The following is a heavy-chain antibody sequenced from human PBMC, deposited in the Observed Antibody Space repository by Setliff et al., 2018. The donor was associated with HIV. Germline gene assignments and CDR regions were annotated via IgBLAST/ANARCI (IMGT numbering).Heavy chain of an antibody. D-gene: IGHD4-4*01. CDR1: GGSLISGGYY. Sequence: LSATLSLTCSVSGGSLISGGYYWSWIRQHPGKGLEWIGYVYYTGKTYYNPSLESRISMSVDTSKNQFSLKLTSVTAADTAIYYCARDLTSNSNCFEPWGQGTQVTVSS. V-gene: IGHV4-31*03. CDR2: VYYTGKT. J-gene: IGHJ5*02. CDR3: ARDLTSNSNCFEP.